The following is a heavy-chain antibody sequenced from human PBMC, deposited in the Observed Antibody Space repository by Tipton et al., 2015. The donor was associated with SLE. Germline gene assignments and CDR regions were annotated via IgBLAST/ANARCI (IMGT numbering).Heavy chain of an antibody. D-gene: IGHD2-2*01. Sequence: TLSLTCTVSGGSISSYYWGWIRQPPEQGLEWIGEITQSGVTNYNPSLKSQVTMSLGTSKNQFSLKLTSVTAADTAVYFCARGCSGTTCEPFDYFGLDVWGQGTTVTVSS. CDR1: GGSISSYY. J-gene: IGHJ6*02. CDR2: ITQSGVT. V-gene: IGHV4-34*01. CDR3: ARGCSGTTCEPFDYFGLDV.